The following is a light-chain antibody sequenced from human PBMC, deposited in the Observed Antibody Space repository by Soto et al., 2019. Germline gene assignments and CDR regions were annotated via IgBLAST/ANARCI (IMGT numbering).Light chain of an antibody. V-gene: IGKV4-1*01. CDR1: QSILYSSNNKNY. J-gene: IGKJ1*01. CDR3: QQYYSTLWT. Sequence: DIVMTQSPDSLAVSLGERATINCKSSQSILYSSNNKNYLAWYQQKPGQPPKLLLYWASTRESGVPDRFIGSGSGTDFTLTISSLQDEDVAVYYCQQYYSTLWTFGQGTKVEIK. CDR2: WAS.